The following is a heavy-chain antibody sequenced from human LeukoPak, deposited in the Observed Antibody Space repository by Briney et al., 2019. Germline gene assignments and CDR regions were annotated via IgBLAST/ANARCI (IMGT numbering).Heavy chain of an antibody. V-gene: IGHV4-61*02. Sequence: SETLSLTCTVSGGSISSGSYYWSWIRQPAGKGLEWIGRIYASGSTNYNPPLKSRVTISVDTSKTHSSLKLSSVTAADTAVYYCAREAITMVRGVHAFDIWGQGTMVTVSS. CDR3: AREAITMVRGVHAFDI. D-gene: IGHD3-10*01. CDR2: IYASGST. CDR1: GGSISSGSYY. J-gene: IGHJ3*02.